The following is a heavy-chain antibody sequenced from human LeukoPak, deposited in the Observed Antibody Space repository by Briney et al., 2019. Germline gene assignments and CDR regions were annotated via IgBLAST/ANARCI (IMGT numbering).Heavy chain of an antibody. J-gene: IGHJ4*02. CDR1: GGSISSSSYY. CDR3: ARHPPSFIPGIAVAGIDY. CDR2: IYYSGST. D-gene: IGHD6-19*01. Sequence: PSETLSLTCTVSGGSISSSSYYWGWIRQPPGQGLEWIGSIYYSGSTYYNPSLKSRVTISVDTSKNQFSLKLSSVTAADTAVYYCARHPPSFIPGIAVAGIDYWGQGTLVTVSS. V-gene: IGHV4-39*01.